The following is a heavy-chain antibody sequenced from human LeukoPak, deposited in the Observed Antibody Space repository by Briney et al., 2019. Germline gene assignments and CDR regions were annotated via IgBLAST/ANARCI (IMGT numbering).Heavy chain of an antibody. CDR3: ARDLYSGVPLDY. V-gene: IGHV3-11*01. Sequence: PGGSLRLSCAASGFTFSDYYMSRIRQAPGKGLEWVSYISSSGSTIYYADSVKGRFTISRDNAKNSLYLQMNSLRAEDTAVYYCARDLYSGVPLDYWGQGTLVTVSS. CDR2: ISSSGSTI. CDR1: GFTFSDYY. J-gene: IGHJ4*02. D-gene: IGHD1-26*01.